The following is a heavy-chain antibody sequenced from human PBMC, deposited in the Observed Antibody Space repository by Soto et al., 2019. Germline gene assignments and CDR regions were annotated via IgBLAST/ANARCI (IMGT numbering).Heavy chain of an antibody. D-gene: IGHD6-13*01. Sequence: SETLSLTCAVYGGSFSGYYWSWIRQPPGKGLEWVGYIYYGGTTSYNPSLKSRLTISLETSKSQFSLRLSSVTAADTAVYYCARIAPDYYYYGMDVWGQGTTVTVSS. V-gene: IGHV4-59*08. J-gene: IGHJ6*02. CDR2: IYYGGTT. CDR3: ARIAPDYYYYGMDV. CDR1: GGSFSGYY.